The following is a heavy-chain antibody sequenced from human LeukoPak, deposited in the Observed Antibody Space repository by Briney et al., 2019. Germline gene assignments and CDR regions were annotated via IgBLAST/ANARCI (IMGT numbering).Heavy chain of an antibody. CDR2: MNQDGSEK. D-gene: IGHD3-16*01. J-gene: IGHJ6*01. V-gene: IGHV3-7*01. CDR3: ATYTHWVAGDV. CDR1: GFTFSESW. Sequence: GGSLRLSCAASGFTFSESWMSWVRQAPGKGLEWVANMNQDGSEKDYVDSVKGRFTITRDNARKSLYLQMSSLRVEDTAVYYCATYTHWVAGDVWGPGTTVTVSS.